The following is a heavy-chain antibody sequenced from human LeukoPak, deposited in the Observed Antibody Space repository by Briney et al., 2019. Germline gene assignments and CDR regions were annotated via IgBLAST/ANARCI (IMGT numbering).Heavy chain of an antibody. CDR3: AKTTVGYSSGRYPGWPADC. CDR1: GFTFNTYA. D-gene: IGHD6-19*01. V-gene: IGHV3-23*01. Sequence: PGGSLRLSCEASGFTFNTYAIYWVRQAPGRGLEWVSGICGSGGCTYYADSVKGRFTISRDNSKNTVYLQMNSLTADDTAVYYCAKTTVGYSSGRYPGWPADCWGQGTLVTVSP. J-gene: IGHJ4*02. CDR2: ICGSGGCT.